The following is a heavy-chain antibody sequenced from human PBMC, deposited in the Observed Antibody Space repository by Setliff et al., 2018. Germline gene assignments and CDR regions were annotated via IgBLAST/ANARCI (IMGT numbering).Heavy chain of an antibody. V-gene: IGHV3-23*01. J-gene: IGHJ3*02. D-gene: IGHD2-21*02. CDR3: AKDRLRIISPQDAFDI. CDR1: GFTFSSYA. CDR2: ISGSGGST. Sequence: PGGSLRLSCAASGFTFSSYAMSWVRQAPGKGLEWVSAISGSGGSTYYADSVKGRFTISRDNSKNTLYLQMNSLRAEDTAVYYCAKDRLRIISPQDAFDIWGQGTVVTVSS.